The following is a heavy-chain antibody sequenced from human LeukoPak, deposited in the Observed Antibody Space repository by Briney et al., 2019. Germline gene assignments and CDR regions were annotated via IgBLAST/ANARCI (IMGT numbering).Heavy chain of an antibody. V-gene: IGHV4-59*01. CDR2: IYYSGST. Sequence: SETLSLTCTVSGGSISSYYRSWIRQPPGKGLEWIGYIYYSGSTNYNPSLKSRVTISVDTSKNQFSLKLSSVTAADTAVYYCARDMYYDILTGYYGGYNWFNPWGQGTLVTVSS. J-gene: IGHJ5*02. D-gene: IGHD3-9*01. CDR3: ARDMYYDILTGYYGGYNWFNP. CDR1: GGSISSYY.